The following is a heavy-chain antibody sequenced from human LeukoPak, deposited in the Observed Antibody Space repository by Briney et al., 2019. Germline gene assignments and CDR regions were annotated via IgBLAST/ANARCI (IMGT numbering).Heavy chain of an antibody. Sequence: GESLKISCKGSGYSFTSYWIGWVRQMPGKGLEWMGIIYPGDSDTRYSPSFQGQATISADKSISTAYLQWSSLKASDTAMYYCARPEVNYDILTGYPHPDAFDIWGQGTMVTVSS. CDR1: GYSFTSYW. CDR3: ARPEVNYDILTGYPHPDAFDI. CDR2: IYPGDSDT. D-gene: IGHD3-9*01. J-gene: IGHJ3*02. V-gene: IGHV5-51*01.